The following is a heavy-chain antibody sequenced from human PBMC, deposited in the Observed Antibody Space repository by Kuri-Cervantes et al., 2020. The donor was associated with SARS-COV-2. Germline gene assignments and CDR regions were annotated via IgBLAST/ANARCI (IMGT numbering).Heavy chain of an antibody. Sequence: PWASSGFTFDYYAMHWVRQAPGKGLEWVSGISWNSGSIGYADPVKGRFTISRDNAKNFLYLQMNSLRAEDAALYYCATDRSYGGNPAHDSWGQGTLVTVSS. CDR1: GFTFDYYA. D-gene: IGHD4-23*01. CDR2: ISWNSGSI. J-gene: IGHJ4*02. CDR3: ATDRSYGGNPAHDS. V-gene: IGHV3-9*01.